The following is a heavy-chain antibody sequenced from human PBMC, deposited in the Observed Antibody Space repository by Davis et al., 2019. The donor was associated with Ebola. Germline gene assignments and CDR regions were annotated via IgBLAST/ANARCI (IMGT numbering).Heavy chain of an antibody. V-gene: IGHV1-8*01. CDR1: GYTFTSYD. CDR2: MNPNSGNT. D-gene: IGHD2-21*01. J-gene: IGHJ4*02. CDR3: ARGGVAYSDLDY. Sequence: ASVKVSCKASGYTFTSYDINWVRQATGQGLEWMGWMNPNSGNTGYAQKFQGRVTMTRNNSISTAYMELSSLRSEDTAVYFCARGGVAYSDLDYWGQGTLVAVSS.